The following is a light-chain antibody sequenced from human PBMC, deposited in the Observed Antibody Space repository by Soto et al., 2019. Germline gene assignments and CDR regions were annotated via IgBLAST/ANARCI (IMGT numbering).Light chain of an antibody. CDR1: QSVSSN. CDR3: QQYNNWPLT. J-gene: IGKJ4*01. CDR2: GAS. V-gene: IGKV3-15*01. Sequence: EIVMTQSPATLSVSPGERATVSCRASQSVSSNLAWYQQKPGQAPRLLIYGASTRATGIPARFSGSGSGTEFTLTISSLLSEDFAVYSCQQYNNWPLTFGGGTKVDIK.